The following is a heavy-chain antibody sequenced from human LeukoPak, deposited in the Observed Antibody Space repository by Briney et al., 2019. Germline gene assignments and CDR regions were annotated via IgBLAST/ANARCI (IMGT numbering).Heavy chain of an antibody. CDR2: MNPNSGNT. V-gene: IGHV1-8*01. CDR1: GYTFTGYD. D-gene: IGHD3-3*01. CDR3: ARIPPGVFGVVPWYGMDV. J-gene: IGHJ6*02. Sequence: ASVKVSCKASGYTFTGYDINWVRQATGQGLEWMGWMNPNSGNTGYAQKFQGRVTMTRNTSISTAYMELSSLRSEDTAVYYCARIPPGVFGVVPWYGMDVWGQGTTVTVSS.